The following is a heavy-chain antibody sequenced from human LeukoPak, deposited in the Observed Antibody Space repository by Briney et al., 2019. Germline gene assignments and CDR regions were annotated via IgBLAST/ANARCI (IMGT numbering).Heavy chain of an antibody. CDR2: IYYSGST. J-gene: IGHJ4*02. D-gene: IGHD1-26*01. Sequence: PSETLSLTCTVSGGSISSSSYYWGWIRQPPGKGLEWIGSIYYSGSTYYNPSLKSRVTISVDTSKNQFSLKLSSVTAADTAVDYCARVNGRGYFDYWGQGTLVTVSS. CDR3: ARVNGRGYFDY. V-gene: IGHV4-39*07. CDR1: GGSISSSSYY.